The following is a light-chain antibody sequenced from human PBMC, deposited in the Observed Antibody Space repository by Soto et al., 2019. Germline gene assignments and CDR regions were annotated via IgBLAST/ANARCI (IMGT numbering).Light chain of an antibody. CDR3: QQSNNYPWT. J-gene: IGKJ4*01. Sequence: EIMFTQSPGTLSLSPGETATLSCRASQSVSSRLAWYQQKPGQAPRLLIYAASTRPTGIPARFSGSGSGTEFTLTISCLQSEDFATYYCQQSNNYPWTFGGGTKVDIK. CDR1: QSVSSR. V-gene: IGKV3-15*01. CDR2: AAS.